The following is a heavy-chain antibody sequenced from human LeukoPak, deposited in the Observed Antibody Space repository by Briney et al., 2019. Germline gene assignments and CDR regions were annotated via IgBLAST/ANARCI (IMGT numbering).Heavy chain of an antibody. J-gene: IGHJ4*02. V-gene: IGHV3-53*01. Sequence: GGSLRLSCAVSGFTLSSYSMNWVRQGPGRGLEWVSVIHSGGSTYYADSVKGHFTISRDNSKNTLYLQMNSLRAEDTAVYYCARVGQYSGSYYVDYWGQGTLVTVSS. D-gene: IGHD1-26*01. CDR1: GFTLSSYS. CDR3: ARVGQYSGSYYVDY. CDR2: IHSGGST.